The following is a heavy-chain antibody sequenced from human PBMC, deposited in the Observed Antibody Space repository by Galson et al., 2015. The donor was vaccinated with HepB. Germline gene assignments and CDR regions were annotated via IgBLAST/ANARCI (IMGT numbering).Heavy chain of an antibody. CDR2: ISASFSNT. CDR1: GFTFSSHA. V-gene: IGHV3-23*01. J-gene: IGHJ6*02. CDR3: AKDNYNYYGLDV. Sequence: SLRLSCAASGFTFSSHAMNWVRQAPGKGLEWVSGISASFSNTYHADSVKGRFTISRDNSKNTLYLQMNSLRVEDGAVYYCAKDNYNYYGLDVWGQGTTVTVSS.